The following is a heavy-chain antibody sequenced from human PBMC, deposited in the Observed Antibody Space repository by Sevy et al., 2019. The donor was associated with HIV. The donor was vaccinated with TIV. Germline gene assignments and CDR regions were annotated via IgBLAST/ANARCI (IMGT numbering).Heavy chain of an antibody. CDR3: ARLFDDSSGPPSDY. V-gene: IGHV4-39*01. J-gene: IGHJ4*02. D-gene: IGHD3-22*01. CDR2: IYYSGST. CDR1: GDSISSSNFY. Sequence: SETLSLTCTVSGDSISSSNFYWGWIRQPPGKGLEWIGSIYYSGSTYYNPSLKSRVTISVDTSKDQFSLKLRSVTAADTAVYDCARLFDDSSGPPSDYWGQGTLVTVSS.